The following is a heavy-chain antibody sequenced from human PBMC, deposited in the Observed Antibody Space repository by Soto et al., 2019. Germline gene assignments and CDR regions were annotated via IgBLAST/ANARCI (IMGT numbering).Heavy chain of an antibody. V-gene: IGHV3-23*01. J-gene: IGHJ4*02. CDR3: ANARVGYCSGGSCYEFEY. CDR1: GLSWSSES. CDR2: ISGSGGST. Sequence: GGSLRLSGAGSGLSWSSESMRWVREAPGKGLEWVSAISGSGGSTYYADSVKGRFTISRDNSKNTLYLQMNSLRAEDTAVYYCANARVGYCSGGSCYEFEYWGQGTLVTVPS. D-gene: IGHD2-15*01.